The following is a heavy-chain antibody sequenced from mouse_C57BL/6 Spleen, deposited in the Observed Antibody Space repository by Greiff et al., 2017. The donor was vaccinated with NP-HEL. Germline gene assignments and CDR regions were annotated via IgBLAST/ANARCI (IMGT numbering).Heavy chain of an antibody. J-gene: IGHJ3*01. D-gene: IGHD2-3*01. CDR1: GFTFSSYG. V-gene: IGHV5-6*02. CDR3: ARLDGYYGTWFAY. Sequence: EVMLVESGGDLVKPGGSLKLSCAASGFTFSSYGMSWVRQTPDKRLEWVATISSVGSYTYYPDSVKGRFTISRDNAKNTLYLQMSSLKSEDTAMYYCARLDGYYGTWFAYWGQGTLVTVSA. CDR2: ISSVGSYT.